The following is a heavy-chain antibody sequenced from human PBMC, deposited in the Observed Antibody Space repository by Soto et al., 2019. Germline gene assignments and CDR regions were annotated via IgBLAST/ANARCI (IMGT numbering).Heavy chain of an antibody. V-gene: IGHV3-48*03. CDR2: ISSSGSTI. Sequence: PVGSLRLSCAASGFTFSSYEMNWVRQAPGKGLEWVSYISSSGSTIYYADSVKGRFTISRDNAKNSLYLQMNSLRAEDTAVYYCAREQYGMDVWGQGTTVTVSS. J-gene: IGHJ6*02. CDR1: GFTFSSYE. CDR3: AREQYGMDV.